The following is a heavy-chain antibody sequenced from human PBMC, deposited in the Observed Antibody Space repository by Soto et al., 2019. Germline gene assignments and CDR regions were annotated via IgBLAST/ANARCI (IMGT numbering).Heavy chain of an antibody. Sequence: VQLVESGGGVVQPGRSLRLSCAASGFTFSSYGMHWVRQAPAKGLEWVAVIWYDGSNKYYADSVKGRFTISRDNSKNTLYLQMNSLRAEDTAVYYCARGAYCGGDCFGYYFDYWGQGTLVTVSS. D-gene: IGHD2-21*01. J-gene: IGHJ4*02. CDR2: IWYDGSNK. V-gene: IGHV3-33*01. CDR1: GFTFSSYG. CDR3: ARGAYCGGDCFGYYFDY.